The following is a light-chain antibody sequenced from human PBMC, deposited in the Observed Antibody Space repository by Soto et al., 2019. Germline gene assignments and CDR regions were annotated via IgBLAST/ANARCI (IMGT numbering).Light chain of an antibody. J-gene: IGLJ1*01. CDR3: SSYADDNIFV. Sequence: QSVLTQPPSASGSPGQSVTISCTGTTSDVGFYNYVSWYQQYPGKAPKLMIFEVNKRPSGVPDRFSCSKSGNTASLTVSGLQADDEADYYCSSYADDNIFVFGTGTKVTVL. CDR1: TSDVGFYNY. CDR2: EVN. V-gene: IGLV2-8*01.